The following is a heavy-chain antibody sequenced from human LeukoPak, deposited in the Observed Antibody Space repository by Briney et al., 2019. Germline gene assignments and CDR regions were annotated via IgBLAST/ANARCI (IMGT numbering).Heavy chain of an antibody. CDR3: ARDWASWVGYYYYMDV. CDR2: INPSGGST. CDR1: GYTFTSYY. V-gene: IGHV1-46*01. Sequence: ASVKVSCKASGYTFTSYYMYWVRQAPGQGLEWMGIINPSGGSTSYAQKFQGRVTMTRDMSTSTVYMELSSLRSEDTAVYYCARDWASWVGYYYYMDVWGTGTTVTISS. D-gene: IGHD2-15*01. J-gene: IGHJ6*03.